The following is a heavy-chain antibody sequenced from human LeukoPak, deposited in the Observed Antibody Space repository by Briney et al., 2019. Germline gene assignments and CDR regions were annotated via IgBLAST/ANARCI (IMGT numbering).Heavy chain of an antibody. Sequence: PGGSLRLSCAASGFTFSSYAMGWVRQAPGKGLEWVSAISGSGGSTYYADSVKGRFTISRDNSKNTLYLQMNSLRAEDTAVYYCAKDPGYSYGYGFDYWGQGTLVTVSS. D-gene: IGHD5-18*01. V-gene: IGHV3-23*01. CDR1: GFTFSSYA. J-gene: IGHJ4*02. CDR2: ISGSGGST. CDR3: AKDPGYSYGYGFDY.